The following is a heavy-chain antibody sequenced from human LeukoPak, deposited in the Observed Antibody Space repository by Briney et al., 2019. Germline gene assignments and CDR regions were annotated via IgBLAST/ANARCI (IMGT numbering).Heavy chain of an antibody. CDR3: VKDIQLST. V-gene: IGHV3-23*01. Sequence: GGSLRLSCAASGFTFSSYAMSWVRQAPGKGLEWVSAISSSGGSTYYADSVKGRFTISRDNFNHTLSLQMNSLRVEDTAIYYCVKDIQLSTWGLGTMVTVSS. CDR2: ISSSGGST. D-gene: IGHD5-24*01. CDR1: GFTFSSYA. J-gene: IGHJ3*01.